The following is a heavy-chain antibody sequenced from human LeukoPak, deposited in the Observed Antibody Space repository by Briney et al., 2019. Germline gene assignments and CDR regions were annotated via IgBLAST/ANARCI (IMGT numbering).Heavy chain of an antibody. J-gene: IGHJ5*02. Sequence: GGSLRLSCAASGFTVSSNYVSWVRQAPGKGLEWVSVIYSGGSTYYADSVKGRFTISRDNSRNTLYLQMNSLRAEDTAVYYCARDIEMATIFSDWFDPWGQGTLVTVSS. CDR2: IYSGGST. D-gene: IGHD5-24*01. CDR1: GFTVSSNY. CDR3: ARDIEMATIFSDWFDP. V-gene: IGHV3-66*02.